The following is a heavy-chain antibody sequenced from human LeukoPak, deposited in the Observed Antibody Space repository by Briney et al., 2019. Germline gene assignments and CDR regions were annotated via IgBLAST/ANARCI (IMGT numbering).Heavy chain of an antibody. J-gene: IGHJ4*02. Sequence: KAGGSLRLSCAASGFTFSDYYMSWIRQAPGKGLEWVSYIGSSGSTIYYADSVKGRFTISRDNAKNSLYLQMNSLRAEDTAVYYCARDGGGNYYDSSGYQRAFDYWGQGTLVTVSS. D-gene: IGHD3-22*01. CDR1: GFTFSDYY. CDR2: IGSSGSTI. CDR3: ARDGGGNYYDSSGYQRAFDY. V-gene: IGHV3-11*01.